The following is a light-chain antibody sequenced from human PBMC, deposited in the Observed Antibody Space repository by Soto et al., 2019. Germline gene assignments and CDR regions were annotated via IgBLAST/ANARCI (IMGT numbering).Light chain of an antibody. Sequence: EIVLTQSPAILSLSPVERATLSCRASQTISKTYVAWYRQRPGQAPNFLISGASGLAIAITERFSASGSGTDFTLTINDVKPEDCAVSYCQQYSDSPYTFGHGQRLDIK. CDR1: QTISKTY. V-gene: IGKV3-20*01. J-gene: IGKJ2*01. CDR3: QQYSDSPYT. CDR2: GAS.